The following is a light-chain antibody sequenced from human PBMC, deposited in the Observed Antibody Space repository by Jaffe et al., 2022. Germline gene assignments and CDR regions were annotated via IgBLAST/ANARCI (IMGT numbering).Light chain of an antibody. CDR2: DAS. Sequence: EIVMTQSPAILSVSPGERATLSCRASQSVSSNLAWYHQRPGQAPRLLIYDASTRATGIPARFSGSGSGTEFTLTISSLQSEDFAVYYCQQYNNWPPLTFGGGTKVEIK. CDR3: QQYNNWPPLT. CDR1: QSVSSN. V-gene: IGKV3-15*01. J-gene: IGKJ4*01.